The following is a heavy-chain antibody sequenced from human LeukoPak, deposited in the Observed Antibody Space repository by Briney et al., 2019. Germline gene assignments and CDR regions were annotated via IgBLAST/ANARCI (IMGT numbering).Heavy chain of an antibody. CDR3: ARSPSLYYFEN. J-gene: IGHJ4*02. CDR2: ISSSGSTI. V-gene: IGHV3-48*03. CDR1: GFTFSSYE. Sequence: GGSLRLSCAASGFTFSSYEMNWVRQAPGKGLEWVSYISSSGSTIYYADSVKGRFTISRDNAKNSLYLQMNSLRAEDTAVYYCARSPSLYYFENWGQGTLVTVSS.